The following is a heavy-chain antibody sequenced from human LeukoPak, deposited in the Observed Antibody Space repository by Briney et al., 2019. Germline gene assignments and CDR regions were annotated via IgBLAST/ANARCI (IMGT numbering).Heavy chain of an antibody. J-gene: IGHJ5*02. V-gene: IGHV4-59*01. CDR1: GGPISSYY. CDR3: ARAGYYGANSRWFDP. Sequence: SETLSLTCTVFGGPISSYYWSWIRQPPGKGLEWIGYVSYRGDTNYNPSLKSRVTISVDTSKNQFSLKLSSVTAADTAVYYCARAGYYGANSRWFDPWGQGTLVTVSS. D-gene: IGHD4-23*01. CDR2: VSYRGDT.